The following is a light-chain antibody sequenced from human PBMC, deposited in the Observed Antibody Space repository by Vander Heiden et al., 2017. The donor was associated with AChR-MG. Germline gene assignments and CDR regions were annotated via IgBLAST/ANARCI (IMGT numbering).Light chain of an antibody. CDR2: GAS. CDR1: EDVNNNY. Sequence: EIVLTQSPGTLSLSPGDRATLSCRASEDVNNNYLAWYQQKPGQAPRLLIYGASRRATGIPDRFSGSGSGTDFTLTISRLEPEDFAVYYCQQYDTSGTFGPGTTVDIK. CDR3: QQYDTSGT. V-gene: IGKV3-20*01. J-gene: IGKJ3*01.